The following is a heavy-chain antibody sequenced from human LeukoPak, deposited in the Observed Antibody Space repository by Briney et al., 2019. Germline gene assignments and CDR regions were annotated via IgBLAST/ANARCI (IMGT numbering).Heavy chain of an antibody. CDR3: ARAIWPIYANWFDP. V-gene: IGHV4-38-2*02. CDR1: GYSISSGYY. CDR2: IYHSGST. J-gene: IGHJ5*02. D-gene: IGHD2/OR15-2a*01. Sequence: SETLSLNCIVSGYSISSGYYWGWIRQPPGKGLEWIGSIYHSGSTYYDPSLKSRVTISVDTSKNQFSLKLSSVTAADTAVYYCARAIWPIYANWFDPWGQGTLVTVSS.